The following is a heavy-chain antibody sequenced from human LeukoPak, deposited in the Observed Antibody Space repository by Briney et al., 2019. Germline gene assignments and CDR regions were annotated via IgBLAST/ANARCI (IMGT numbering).Heavy chain of an antibody. Sequence: GGSLRLSCATSGFTFSSYWMSWVRQAPGKGLEWVANIKQDGSEKYYVDSVKGRFTISRDNAKNSLYLQMNSLRAEDTAVYYCARVGVGARFDYWGQGTLVTVSS. V-gene: IGHV3-7*01. CDR3: ARVGVGARFDY. D-gene: IGHD1-26*01. J-gene: IGHJ4*02. CDR1: GFTFSSYW. CDR2: IKQDGSEK.